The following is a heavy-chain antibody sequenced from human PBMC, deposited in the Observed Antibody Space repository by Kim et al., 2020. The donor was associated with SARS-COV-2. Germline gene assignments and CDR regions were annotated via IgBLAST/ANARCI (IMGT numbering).Heavy chain of an antibody. CDR3: ARHRGGLRPGGGYYFDY. J-gene: IGHJ4*02. CDR1: GGSISSSSYY. Sequence: SETLSLTCTVSGGSISSSSYYWGWIRQPPGKGLEWIGSIYYSGSTYYNPSLKSRVTISVDTSKNQFSLKLSSVTAADTAVYYCARHRGGLRPGGGYYFDYWGQGTLVTVSS. CDR2: IYYSGST. D-gene: IGHD5-12*01. V-gene: IGHV4-39*01.